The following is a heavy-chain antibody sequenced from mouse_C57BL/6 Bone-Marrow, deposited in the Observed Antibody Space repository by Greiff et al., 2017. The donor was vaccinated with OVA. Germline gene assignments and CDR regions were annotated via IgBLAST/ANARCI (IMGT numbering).Heavy chain of an antibody. CDR2: IDPSDSYT. V-gene: IGHV1-50*01. Sequence: QVQLQQPGAEFVKPGASVKLSCKASGYTFTNYYIQWIKQRPGQGLEWIGEIDPSDSYTNYNQKFKGKATLTADKSSSTVYMELSRLTSEDSAVYFCARHTGTGYFDYWGQGTTLTVSS. CDR1: GYTFTNYY. J-gene: IGHJ2*01. CDR3: ARHTGTGYFDY. D-gene: IGHD4-1*01.